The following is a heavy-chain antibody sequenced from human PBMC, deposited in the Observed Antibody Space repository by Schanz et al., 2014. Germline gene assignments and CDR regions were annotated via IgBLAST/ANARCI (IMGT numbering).Heavy chain of an antibody. CDR2: ISPYNGNT. CDR3: ATMWGYCTATACQILEVLDV. CDR1: GYTFTSYG. Sequence: QVQLVQSGAEVKKPGASVKVSCKASGYTFTSYGISWVRQAPGQGLEWMGWISPYNGNTNYAQKLQGRVTMTADTSTSTAYMEVSSLRSEDTAVYYCATMWGYCTATACQILEVLDVWGQGTMVTVSS. D-gene: IGHD2-8*02. J-gene: IGHJ3*01. V-gene: IGHV1-18*01.